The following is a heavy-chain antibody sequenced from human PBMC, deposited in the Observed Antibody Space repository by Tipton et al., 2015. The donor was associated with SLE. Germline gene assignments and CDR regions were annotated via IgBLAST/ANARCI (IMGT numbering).Heavy chain of an antibody. V-gene: IGHV4-59*01. CDR3: ARGNHRWLPFPFDY. Sequence: GSLRLSCTVSSGSISSSYWSWIRQPPGKGLEWIGYIYHSGSTNYNPSLKSRVTISVDTSKNQFSLKLSSVTAADTAVYYCARGNHRWLPFPFDYWGQGTLVTVSS. J-gene: IGHJ4*02. CDR2: IYHSGST. CDR1: SGSISSSY. D-gene: IGHD6-19*01.